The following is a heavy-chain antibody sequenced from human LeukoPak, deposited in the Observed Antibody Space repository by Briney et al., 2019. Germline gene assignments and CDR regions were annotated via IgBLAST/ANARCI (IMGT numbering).Heavy chain of an antibody. D-gene: IGHD6-6*01. CDR3: ARDEGRGSSSWLDN. CDR2: TYSSSNT. Sequence: GGSLRLSCAASGFTVSTSYINWVRQIPGEPLEWVAVTYSSSNTAYADSVKGRFTISRDNSKNTLHLQMDNLRAEDTAIYYCARDEGRGSSSWLDNWGQGTLVTVSS. V-gene: IGHV3-66*01. CDR1: GFTVSTSY. J-gene: IGHJ4*02.